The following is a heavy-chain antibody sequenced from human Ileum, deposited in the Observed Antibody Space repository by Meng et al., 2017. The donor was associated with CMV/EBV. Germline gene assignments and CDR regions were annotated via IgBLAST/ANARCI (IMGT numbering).Heavy chain of an antibody. CDR3: ARGYCSSTSCYSIY. D-gene: IGHD2-2*02. Sequence: QVQLVESGGGVVQPGRSLRLSCAASGFTFSSYAMHWVRQAPGKGLEWVAVISYDGSNKYYADSVKGRFTISRDNSKNTLYLQMNSLRAEDTAVYYCARGYCSSTSCYSIYWGQGTLVTVSS. V-gene: IGHV3-30-3*01. J-gene: IGHJ4*02. CDR1: GFTFSSYA. CDR2: ISYDGSNK.